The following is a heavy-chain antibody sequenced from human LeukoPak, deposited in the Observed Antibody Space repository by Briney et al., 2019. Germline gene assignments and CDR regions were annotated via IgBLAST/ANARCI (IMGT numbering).Heavy chain of an antibody. J-gene: IGHJ6*02. CDR1: GYSFTDYW. CDR2: IFPGDFEL. CDR3: ARHGLEGCRGGMCYRSFHYYGMDV. D-gene: IGHD2-15*01. V-gene: IGHV5-51*01. Sequence: GESLNISCKGSGYSFTDYWIGWVRQMPGKGLEWMGIIFPGDFELKYSPSFQGQVIISIDKSIDTAYLQWSSLQASDTAMYYCARHGLEGCRGGMCYRSFHYYGMDVWGQGTTVTVSS.